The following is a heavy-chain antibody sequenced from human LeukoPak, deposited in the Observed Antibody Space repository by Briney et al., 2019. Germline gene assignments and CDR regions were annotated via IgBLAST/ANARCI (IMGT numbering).Heavy chain of an antibody. CDR2: IKPSGGGT. J-gene: IGHJ1*01. D-gene: IGHD3-22*01. Sequence: ASVKVSCEASGYTFTNYYVHWVRQAPGQGLEWMGLIKPSGGGTSYALKFQGRVTMTRDTSTSTAYMELSSLRSEDTAVYYCARDHFDSSGYYYLLGYFEHWGQGTLVTASS. CDR3: ARDHFDSSGYYYLLGYFEH. CDR1: GYTFTNYY. V-gene: IGHV1-46*01.